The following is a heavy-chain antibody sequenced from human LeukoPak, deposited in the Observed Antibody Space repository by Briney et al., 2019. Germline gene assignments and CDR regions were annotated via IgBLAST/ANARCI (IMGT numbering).Heavy chain of an antibody. Sequence: GGSLRLSCVASGFIVSNNYMSWVRQAPGKGLEWVSVLYNAGSTYYADSVKGRFTISRDNSKNTLYLQMYSLRAEDTAVYYCARDRGYFFDYWGQGALVTVSS. CDR1: GFIVSNNY. V-gene: IGHV3-53*01. D-gene: IGHD3-22*01. J-gene: IGHJ4*02. CDR3: ARDRGYFFDY. CDR2: LYNAGST.